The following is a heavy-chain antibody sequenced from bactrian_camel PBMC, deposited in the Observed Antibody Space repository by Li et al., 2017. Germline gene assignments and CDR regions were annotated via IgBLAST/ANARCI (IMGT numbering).Heavy chain of an antibody. Sequence: HVQLVESGGGSAQTGGSLRLSCTVNGSIKRGSLCMGWFRQAPGKEREGVGCIDTGGNTWYADSVEGRFTISRDSAKDTIDLQMNSLNPEDTAMYYCAADLRVRGPPLAPTSYGYWGQ. CDR2: IDTGGNT. CDR1: GSIKRGSLC. CDR3: AADLRVRGPPLAPTSYGY. J-gene: IGHJ4*01. D-gene: IGHD1*01. V-gene: IGHV3S1*01.